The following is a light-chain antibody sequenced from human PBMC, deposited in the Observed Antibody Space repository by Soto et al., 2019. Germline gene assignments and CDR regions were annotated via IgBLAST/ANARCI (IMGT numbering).Light chain of an antibody. Sequence: DIQMTQSTSTLSASVGDRVTITCRASQSISSWLAWYRQKPGKAPKLLIYDASSLESGVPSRFSGSVSGTEFTLTISSLQPDDFATYYCQQYGSYSPTFVQGTKVDIK. CDR1: QSISSW. CDR2: DAS. CDR3: QQYGSYSPT. V-gene: IGKV1-5*01. J-gene: IGKJ1*01.